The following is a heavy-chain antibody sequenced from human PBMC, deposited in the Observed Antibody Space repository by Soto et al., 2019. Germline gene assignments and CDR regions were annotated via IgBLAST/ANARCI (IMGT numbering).Heavy chain of an antibody. CDR1: GFDFSSAV. D-gene: IGHD1-26*01. CDR2: IFGSGRTT. Sequence: GWSLSLSCSSSGFDFSSAVMNWVRHAPVKGLEWVASIFGSGRTTYYADSVKGRFNISRDNSENTLYLQLSSLRVEDTALYYCAKSQSGSFFAAFDLWGQGTLVNV. V-gene: IGHV3-23*01. J-gene: IGHJ3*01. CDR3: AKSQSGSFFAAFDL.